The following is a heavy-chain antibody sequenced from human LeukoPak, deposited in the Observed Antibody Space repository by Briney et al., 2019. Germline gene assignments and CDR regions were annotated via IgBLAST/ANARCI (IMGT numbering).Heavy chain of an antibody. CDR1: GGSFSGYY. D-gene: IGHD2/OR15-2a*01. CDR3: ARGSRSSSTLTYNWLDP. V-gene: IGHV4-34*01. J-gene: IGHJ5*02. CDR2: INHSGST. Sequence: SETLSLTCAVYGGSFSGYYWSWIRQPPGKGLEWIGEINHSGSTNYNPSLKSRVTISVDTSKNQFSLKLSSVTAADTAVYYCARGSRSSSTLTYNWLDPWGQGTLVTVSS.